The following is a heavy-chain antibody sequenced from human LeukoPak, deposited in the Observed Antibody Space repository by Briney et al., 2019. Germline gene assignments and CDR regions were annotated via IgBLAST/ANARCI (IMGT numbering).Heavy chain of an antibody. CDR1: GGSISSGGYY. CDR3: AGVEPTFWSGYYRRVDGCYFDY. CDR2: IYYSGST. Sequence: KSSETLSLTCTVSGGSISSGGYYWSWIRQHPGKGLEWIGYIYYSGSTYYNPSLKSRVTISVDTSKNQFSLKLSSVTAADTAVYYCAGVEPTFWSGYYRRVDGCYFDYWGQGTLVTVSS. D-gene: IGHD3-3*01. V-gene: IGHV4-31*03. J-gene: IGHJ4*02.